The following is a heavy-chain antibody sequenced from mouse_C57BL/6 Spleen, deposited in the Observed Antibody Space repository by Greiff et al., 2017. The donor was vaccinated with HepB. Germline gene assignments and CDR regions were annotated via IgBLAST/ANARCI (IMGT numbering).Heavy chain of an antibody. J-gene: IGHJ2*01. D-gene: IGHD2-4*01. CDR3: ARRGDYDYDDYFDY. CDR1: GYTFTSYW. Sequence: QVHVKQPGAELVRPGSSVKLSCKASGYTFTSYWMHWVKQRPIQGLEWIGNIDPSDSETHYNQKFKDKATLTVDKSSSTAYMQLSSLTSEDSAVYYCARRGDYDYDDYFDYWGQGTTLTVSS. V-gene: IGHV1-52*01. CDR2: IDPSDSET.